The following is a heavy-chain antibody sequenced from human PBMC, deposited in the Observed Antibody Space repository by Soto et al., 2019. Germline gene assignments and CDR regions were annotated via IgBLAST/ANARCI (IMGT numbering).Heavy chain of an antibody. Sequence: PSETLSLTCAVYGGSFSGYYWSWIRQPPGKGLEWIGEINHSGSTNYNPSLKSRVTISVDTSKNQFSLKLSSVTAADTAVYYCARAAPLYCSGGSCYSGRDYSGQATLVSVSS. CDR1: GGSFSGYY. D-gene: IGHD2-15*01. V-gene: IGHV4-34*01. CDR3: ARAAPLYCSGGSCYSGRDY. J-gene: IGHJ4*02. CDR2: INHSGST.